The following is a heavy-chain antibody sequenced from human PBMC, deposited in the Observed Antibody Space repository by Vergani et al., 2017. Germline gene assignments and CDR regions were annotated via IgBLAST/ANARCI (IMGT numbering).Heavy chain of an antibody. CDR3: ARGGLTMIGVDY. Sequence: QVQLQKSGPGLVKPSQTLSLTCTVSGGSISSGGYYWSWIRQHPGKGREWIGYIYYSGSTYYHPSLKSRVTISVYTSKDQFSLKLGSVTAADTAVYYCARGGLTMIGVDYWGQGTLVTVSS. CDR1: GGSISSGGYY. J-gene: IGHJ4*02. V-gene: IGHV4-31*03. D-gene: IGHD3-22*01. CDR2: IYYSGST.